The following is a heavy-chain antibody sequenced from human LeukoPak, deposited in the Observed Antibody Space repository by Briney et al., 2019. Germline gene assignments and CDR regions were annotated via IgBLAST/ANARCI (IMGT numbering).Heavy chain of an antibody. V-gene: IGHV1-18*01. J-gene: IGHJ4*02. D-gene: IGHD6-6*01. Sequence: GASVKVSCKASGYTFTSYGISWVRQAPGQGLEWMGWISAYNGNTNYAQKLQGRVTMTTDTSTSTAYMELRSLRSDDTAVYYCARDLRGSSPPRNFDYWAQGTLVTVSS. CDR2: ISAYNGNT. CDR1: GYTFTSYG. CDR3: ARDLRGSSPPRNFDY.